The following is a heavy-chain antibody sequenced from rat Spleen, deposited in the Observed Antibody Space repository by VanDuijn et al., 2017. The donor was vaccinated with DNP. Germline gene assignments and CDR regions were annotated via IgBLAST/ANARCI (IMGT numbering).Heavy chain of an antibody. CDR2: ISHDGSST. J-gene: IGHJ4*01. Sequence: EVQLVESGGGLVQPGRSLKLSCAASGFTFSAYYMAWVRQAPAKGLEWVATISHDGSSTSYRDSVKGRFTVSRDNAKSILYLQMDSLRSEDTATFYCARPDAWGQGTSVTVSS. CDR3: ARPDA. CDR1: GFTFSAYY. V-gene: IGHV5-7*01.